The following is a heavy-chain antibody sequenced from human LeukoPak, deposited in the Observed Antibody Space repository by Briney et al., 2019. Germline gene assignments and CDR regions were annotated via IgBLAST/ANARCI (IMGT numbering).Heavy chain of an antibody. V-gene: IGHV3-21*01. J-gene: IGHJ3*02. Sequence: GGSLRLSCAASGFTFSSYSMNWVRQAPGKGLEWVSSISSSSSYIYYADSVKGRFTISRDNAKNSLYLQMNSLRAEDTAVYYCAIVYRSEYDSSGYPDAFDIWGQGTMVTVSS. CDR2: ISSSSSYI. CDR3: AIVYRSEYDSSGYPDAFDI. D-gene: IGHD3-22*01. CDR1: GFTFSSYS.